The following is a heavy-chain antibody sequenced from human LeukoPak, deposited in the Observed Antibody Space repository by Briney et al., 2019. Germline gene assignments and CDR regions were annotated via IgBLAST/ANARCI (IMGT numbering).Heavy chain of an antibody. CDR1: GFTFSSYA. Sequence: GGSLRLSCAASGFTFSSYAMHWVRQAPGKGLEWLAVISYDGSNKYYADSVKGRFTISRDNAKNSLYLQMNSLRDEDTAVYYCARADSSGYYYSGAFDIWGQGTMVTVSS. CDR3: ARADSSGYYYSGAFDI. V-gene: IGHV3-30-3*01. J-gene: IGHJ3*02. D-gene: IGHD3-22*01. CDR2: ISYDGSNK.